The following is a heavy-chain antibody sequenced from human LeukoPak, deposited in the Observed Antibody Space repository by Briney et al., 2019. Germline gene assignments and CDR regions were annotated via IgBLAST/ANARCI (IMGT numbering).Heavy chain of an antibody. CDR3: AGPLKLDK. V-gene: IGHV4-59*12. J-gene: IGHJ4*01. CDR1: GGSISSYY. Sequence: SETLYLTCTVSGGSISSYYWSWIRQPPAKGLELVGYSCYNCSGSYYPSLTIRVTISVYAAKNQYSLKLSSVTVADAAVYDYAGPLKLDKWGPKTLVTVSP. CDR2: SCYNCSG.